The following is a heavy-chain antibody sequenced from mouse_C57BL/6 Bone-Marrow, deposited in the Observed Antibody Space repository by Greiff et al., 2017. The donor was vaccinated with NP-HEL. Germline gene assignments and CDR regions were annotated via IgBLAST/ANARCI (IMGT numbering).Heavy chain of an antibody. CDR1: GYTFTDYY. J-gene: IGHJ2*01. Sequence: EVQLQQSGPVLVKPGASVKMSCKASGYTFTDYYMNWVKQSHGKSLEWIGVINPYNGGTSYNQKFKGKATLTVDKSSSTAYMELNSLTSEDSAVYYCARGDYDGVIDYWGQGTTLTVSS. D-gene: IGHD2-4*01. CDR3: ARGDYDGVIDY. CDR2: INPYNGGT. V-gene: IGHV1-19*01.